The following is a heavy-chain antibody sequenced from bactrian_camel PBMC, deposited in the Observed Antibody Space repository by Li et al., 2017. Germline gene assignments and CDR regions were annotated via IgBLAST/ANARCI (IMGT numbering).Heavy chain of an antibody. CDR2: IDTDGAT. CDR1: GSHYDGRC. CDR3: AATEGGFAFAGWYNPLSYNS. J-gene: IGHJ4*01. V-gene: IGHV3S26*01. Sequence: HVQLVESGGDSVLAGQSLKLSCRFFGSHYDGRCTGWVRQAPGKEREGVASIDTDGATTYPASTKGRFSISKDNAKNTLYLQMDSLKPEDTGMYYCAATEGGFAFAGWYNPLSYNSWGQGTQVTVS. D-gene: IGHD6*01.